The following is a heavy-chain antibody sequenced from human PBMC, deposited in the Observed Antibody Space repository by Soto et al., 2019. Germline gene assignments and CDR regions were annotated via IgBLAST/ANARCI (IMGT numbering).Heavy chain of an antibody. J-gene: IGHJ4*02. CDR2: ISYDGSNK. CDR3: AKIGGDFYGDYEYFDY. D-gene: IGHD4-17*01. Sequence: VGSLRISCAASGFTFSSYGMHWVRQAPGKGLEWVAVISYDGSNKYYADSVKGRFTISRDNSKNTLYLQMNSLRAEDTAVYYCAKIGGDFYGDYEYFDYWGQGTLVTVSS. CDR1: GFTFSSYG. V-gene: IGHV3-30*18.